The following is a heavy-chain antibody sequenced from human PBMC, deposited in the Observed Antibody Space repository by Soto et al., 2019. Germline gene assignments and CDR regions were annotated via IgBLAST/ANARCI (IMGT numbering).Heavy chain of an antibody. CDR3: ARGIATGQLDP. V-gene: IGHV1-3*01. Sequence: QVQLVQSGAEVKKLGASVMLSCKASGYTFTTYTMNWVRQAPGQRLEWMGWINPVNGNTKSSQKFQDRVIITRDTSASTAYMELRSLRSEDTAVYYCARGIATGQLDPWGQGTLVIVSS. J-gene: IGHJ5*02. D-gene: IGHD6-13*01. CDR1: GYTFTTYT. CDR2: INPVNGNT.